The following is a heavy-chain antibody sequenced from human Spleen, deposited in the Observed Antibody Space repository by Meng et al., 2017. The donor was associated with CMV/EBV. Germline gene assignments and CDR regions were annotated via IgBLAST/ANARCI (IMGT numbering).Heavy chain of an antibody. D-gene: IGHD1-1*01. V-gene: IGHV1-2*02. J-gene: IGHJ4*02. CDR2: IHPHRGDT. CDR1: GYTFTAHY. Sequence: ASVKVSCKASGYTFTAHYFHWVRQAPGQGLEWMGWIHPHRGDTNYAQQFQGRVTLTRDTSINTGYMELTRLTSDDTAVYYCARENNWGPDYWGQGTVVTVSS. CDR3: ARENNWGPDY.